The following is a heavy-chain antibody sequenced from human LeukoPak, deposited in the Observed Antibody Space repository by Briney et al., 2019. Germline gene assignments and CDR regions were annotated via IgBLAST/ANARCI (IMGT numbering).Heavy chain of an antibody. CDR1: VFTFSSYW. CDR3: ARDSPVPAASQGYFDH. D-gene: IGHD2-2*01. Sequence: GSLRLSCGASVFTFSSYWMSWVRQAPGKGLEWAANLKQDGSEKNYVDSVKGRFTISRDNAKNSLYLQMNSLRVEYTAVYYCARDSPVPAASQGYFDHWGQGTLVTVSS. CDR2: LKQDGSEK. V-gene: IGHV3-7*01. J-gene: IGHJ4*02.